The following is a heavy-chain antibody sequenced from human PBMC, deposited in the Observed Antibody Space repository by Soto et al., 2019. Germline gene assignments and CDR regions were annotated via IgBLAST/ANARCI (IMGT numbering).Heavy chain of an antibody. Sequence: SETLSLTCDVSRYSINNNNWWSWVRQPPGGGLEWIGELHHGGSTNYNPSLESRATFSVDISKDQFSLKLSSVTAADTAVYYCTKNSACALDYWGQGTLVTVSS. CDR2: LHHGGST. CDR3: TKNSACALDY. J-gene: IGHJ4*02. D-gene: IGHD6-19*01. V-gene: IGHV4-4*02. CDR1: RYSINNNNW.